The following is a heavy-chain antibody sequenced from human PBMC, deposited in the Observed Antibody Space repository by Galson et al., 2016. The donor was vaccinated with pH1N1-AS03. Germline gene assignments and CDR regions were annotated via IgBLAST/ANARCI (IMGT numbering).Heavy chain of an antibody. V-gene: IGHV3-7*01. CDR2: IKHYGPGS. Sequence: SLRLSCAASGFSFSTYWMNWVRQAPGKGLEWVATIKHYGPGSEYVDSVNGRFSVSRDNAKSLLYLQMNSLRVDDTAVYFCARENWGKYDFWGQGALVTVSS. J-gene: IGHJ4*02. D-gene: IGHD7-27*01. CDR1: GFSFSTYW. CDR3: ARENWGKYDF.